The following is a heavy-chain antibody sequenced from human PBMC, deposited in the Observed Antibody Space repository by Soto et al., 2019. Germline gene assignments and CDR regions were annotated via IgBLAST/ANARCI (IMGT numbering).Heavy chain of an antibody. CDR1: GFTFSSYW. J-gene: IGHJ6*03. V-gene: IGHV3-7*01. CDR3: ARGGPRGYYYYYYYMDV. D-gene: IGHD3-22*01. CDR2: IKQDGSEK. Sequence: GGSLRLSCAASGFTFSSYWMSWVRQAPGKGLEWVANIKQDGSEKYYVDSVKGRFTSSRDNAKNSLYLQMNSLRAEDTAVYYCARGGPRGYYYYYYYMDVWGKGTTVTVSS.